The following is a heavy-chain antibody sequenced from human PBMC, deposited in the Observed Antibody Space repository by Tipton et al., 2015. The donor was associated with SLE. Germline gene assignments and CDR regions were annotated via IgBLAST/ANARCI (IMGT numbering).Heavy chain of an antibody. Sequence: TLSLTCAVSGYSISSSNWWGWIRQPPGKGLEWIGYIYYSGSTNYNPSLKSRVTMSVDTSKNQFSLKLSSVTALDTAVYYCARRDPIAVAGEGAFDIWGQGTMVTVSS. J-gene: IGHJ3*02. CDR3: ARRDPIAVAGEGAFDI. D-gene: IGHD6-19*01. CDR1: GYSISSSNW. V-gene: IGHV4-28*06. CDR2: IYYSGST.